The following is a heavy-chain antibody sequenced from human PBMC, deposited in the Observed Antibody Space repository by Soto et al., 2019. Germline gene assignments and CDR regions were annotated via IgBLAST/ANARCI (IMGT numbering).Heavy chain of an antibody. D-gene: IGHD3-3*01. J-gene: IGHJ6*02. V-gene: IGHV5-10-1*01. CDR1: GYSFTSYW. CDR3: ARNMEWPRSYYYYGMDV. Sequence: GESLKISCKGSGYSFTSYWISWVRQMPGKGLEWMGRIDPSDSYTNYSPSFQGHVTISADKSISTAYLQWSSLKASDTAMYYCARNMEWPRSYYYYGMDVWGQGTTVTVSS. CDR2: IDPSDSYT.